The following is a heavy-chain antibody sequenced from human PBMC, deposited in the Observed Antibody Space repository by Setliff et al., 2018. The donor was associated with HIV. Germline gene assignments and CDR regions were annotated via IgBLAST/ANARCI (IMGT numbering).Heavy chain of an antibody. Sequence: GASVKVSCKASGYTFTGYYLHWVRQAPGQGLEWMGWINPNSGDTNYAQKFQGRVTMTRDPFISTAYMELGRLRSDDTAVDYCARGQYCGGDCYSVWGQGTLVTVSS. J-gene: IGHJ4*02. V-gene: IGHV1-2*02. CDR3: ARGQYCGGDCYSV. CDR1: GYTFTGYY. D-gene: IGHD2-21*02. CDR2: INPNSGDT.